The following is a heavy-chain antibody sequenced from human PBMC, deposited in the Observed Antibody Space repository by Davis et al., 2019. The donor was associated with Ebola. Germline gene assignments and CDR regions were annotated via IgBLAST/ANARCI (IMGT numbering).Heavy chain of an antibody. CDR3: AKKSGFREGAFDI. J-gene: IGHJ3*02. CDR2: ISGSGGST. CDR1: GFTFSSYA. Sequence: GESLKISCAASGFTFSSYAMSWVRQAPGKGLEWVSAISGSGGSTYYADSVKGRFTISRDNSKNTLYLQMNSLRAEDTAVYYCAKKSGFREGAFDIWGQGTMVTVS. V-gene: IGHV3-23*01. D-gene: IGHD3-10*01.